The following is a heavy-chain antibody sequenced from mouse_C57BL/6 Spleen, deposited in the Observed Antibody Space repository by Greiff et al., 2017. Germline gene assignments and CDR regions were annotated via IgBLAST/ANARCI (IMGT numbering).Heavy chain of an antibody. D-gene: IGHD2-1*01. CDR1: GYTFTGYW. Sequence: QVQLKQSGAELMKPGASVKPSCKATGYTFTGYWIEWVKQRPGHGLEWIGEILPGSGSTNYNEKFKGKATFTADTSSNTAYMQLSSLTTEDPAIYYCARYGNYGGYAMDYWGQGTSVTVSS. J-gene: IGHJ4*01. CDR3: ARYGNYGGYAMDY. CDR2: ILPGSGST. V-gene: IGHV1-9*01.